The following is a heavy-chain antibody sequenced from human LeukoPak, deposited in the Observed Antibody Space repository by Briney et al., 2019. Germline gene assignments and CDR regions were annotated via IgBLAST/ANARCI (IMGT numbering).Heavy chain of an antibody. V-gene: IGHV1-69*13. D-gene: IGHD2-2*01. CDR3: ARDQIVVVPAATNYYYYGMDV. CDR2: IIPIFGTA. Sequence: ASVKVSCKASGYTFTSYAMHWVRQAPGQGLEWMGGIIPIFGTANYAQKFQGRVTITADESTSTAYMELSSLRSEDTAVYYCARDQIVVVPAATNYYYYGMDVWGKGTTVTVSS. CDR1: GYTFTSYA. J-gene: IGHJ6*04.